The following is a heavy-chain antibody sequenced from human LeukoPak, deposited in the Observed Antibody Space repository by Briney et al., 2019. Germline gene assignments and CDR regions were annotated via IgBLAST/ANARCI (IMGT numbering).Heavy chain of an antibody. D-gene: IGHD6-19*01. CDR2: ISYDGSNK. CDR3: AKVSLDGSGYSSGWYYSYYYGMDV. CDR1: GFTFSSYG. V-gene: IGHV3-30*18. Sequence: SGGSLRLSCAASGFTFSSYGMHWVRQAPGKGLEWVAVISYDGSNKYYADSVKGRFTISRDNSKNTLYLQMNSLRAEDTAVYYCAKVSLDGSGYSSGWYYSYYYGMDVWGQGTTVTVSS. J-gene: IGHJ6*02.